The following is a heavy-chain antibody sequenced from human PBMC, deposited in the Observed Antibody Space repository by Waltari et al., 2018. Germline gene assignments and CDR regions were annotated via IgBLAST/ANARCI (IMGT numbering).Heavy chain of an antibody. CDR1: GYTFTSYA. D-gene: IGHD6-13*01. CDR2: INAGNGNT. J-gene: IGHJ4*02. V-gene: IGHV1-3*03. CDR3: ARGGVAAAGPYYFDY. Sequence: QVQLVQSGAEVKKPGASVKVSCKASGYTFTSYAMHWVRQAPGQRLEWMGWINAGNGNTKYSQEFQGRVTMTTDTSTSTAYMELRSLRSDDTAVYYCARGGVAAAGPYYFDYWGQGTLVTVSS.